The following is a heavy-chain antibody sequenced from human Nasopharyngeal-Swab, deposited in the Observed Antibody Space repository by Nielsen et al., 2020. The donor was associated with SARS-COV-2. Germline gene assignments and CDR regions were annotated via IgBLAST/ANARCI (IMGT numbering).Heavy chain of an antibody. J-gene: IGHJ3*02. V-gene: IGHV3-23*01. Sequence: VRQAPGKGLEWLSSITGSGGTTYYTDSVKGRFTIPRDNSRNTLYLQMNSLRAEDTAIYYCAGGSSGYSYAFDIWGQGTMVTVSS. D-gene: IGHD3-22*01. CDR3: AGGSSGYSYAFDI. CDR2: ITGSGGTT.